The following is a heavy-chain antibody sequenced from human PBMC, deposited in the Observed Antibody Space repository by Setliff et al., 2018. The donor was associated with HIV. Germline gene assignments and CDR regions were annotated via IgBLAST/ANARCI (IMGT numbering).Heavy chain of an antibody. D-gene: IGHD2-15*01. Sequence: GGSLRLSCAASGFTFSDYYKTWIRQAPGKGLEWISYITSTGSTRKYADSVKGRFTISRDNAKRSLYLQMNSLAAEDTAVYYCARCRWSHLADYWGQGTLVTVSS. V-gene: IGHV3-11*01. J-gene: IGHJ4*02. CDR1: GFTFSDYY. CDR2: ITSTGSTR. CDR3: ARCRWSHLADY.